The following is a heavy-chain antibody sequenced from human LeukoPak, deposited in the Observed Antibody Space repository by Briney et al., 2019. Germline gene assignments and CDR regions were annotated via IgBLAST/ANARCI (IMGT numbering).Heavy chain of an antibody. Sequence: PSETLSLTCTVSGGSISSGSYYWSWIRQPAGKGLEWIGRIYTSGSTYSNPSLKSRVIISLDTSKNQFSLKLSSVFAADTAVYYCARGATYYYDSRGYYHGCFDPWGQGTLVTVSS. D-gene: IGHD3-22*01. CDR3: ARGATYYYDSRGYYHGCFDP. V-gene: IGHV4-61*02. CDR1: GGSISSGSYY. J-gene: IGHJ5*02. CDR2: IYTSGST.